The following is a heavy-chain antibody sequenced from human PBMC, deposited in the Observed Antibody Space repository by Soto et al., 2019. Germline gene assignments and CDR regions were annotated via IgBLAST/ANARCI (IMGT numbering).Heavy chain of an antibody. CDR2: ISGSGGGT. CDR3: AKESLTTFNNWFDS. V-gene: IGHV3-23*01. J-gene: IGHJ5*01. CDR1: GFAFRNYA. Sequence: HPGGSLRLSCAASGFAFRNYAINWVRQAPGKGLEWVSGISGSGGGTYYADSVKGRFTISRDNSKTRLYLQMSSLRADDTAVYYCAKESLTTFNNWFDSWGQGTLVTVS.